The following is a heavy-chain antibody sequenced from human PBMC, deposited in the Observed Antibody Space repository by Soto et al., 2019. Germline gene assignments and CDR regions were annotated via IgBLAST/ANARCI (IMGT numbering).Heavy chain of an antibody. CDR2: IYPGDSDT. J-gene: IGHJ6*02. Sequence: PGESLKISCKGSGYSFTSYWIGWVRQMPGKGLEWMGIIYPGDSDTRYSPSFQGQVTISADKSISTAYLQWSSLKASDTAMYYCARHGGSSGWYSLSGYYHYGIAVWGQGTKVTVSS. D-gene: IGHD6-19*01. CDR1: GYSFTSYW. CDR3: ARHGGSSGWYSLSGYYHYGIAV. V-gene: IGHV5-51*01.